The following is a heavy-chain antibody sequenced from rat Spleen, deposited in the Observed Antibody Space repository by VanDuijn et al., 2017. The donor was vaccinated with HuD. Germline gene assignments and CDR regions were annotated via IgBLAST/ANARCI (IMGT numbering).Heavy chain of an antibody. CDR2: IWGDGST. J-gene: IGHJ2*01. Sequence: QVQLKESGPGLVQPSQTLSLTCTVSGFPLISYAVNWVRQPPGKGLEWMGGIWGDGSTNYNSALKSRLSISRDTSKSQVFLKMNSLQTEDTAIYFCARADVAATSTDGVWGQGIMVTVSS. CDR1: GFPLISYA. D-gene: IGHD1-2*01. CDR3: ARADVAATSTDGV. V-gene: IGHV2-15*01.